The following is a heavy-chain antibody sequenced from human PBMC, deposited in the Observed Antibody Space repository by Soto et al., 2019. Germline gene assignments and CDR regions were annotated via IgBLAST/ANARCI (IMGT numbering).Heavy chain of an antibody. CDR2: MNPNSGNT. V-gene: IGHV1-8*01. D-gene: IGHD3-3*01. CDR1: GYTFTSYD. Sequence: GASVKVSCKASGYTFTSYDINWVRQATGQGLEWMGWMNPNSGNTGYAQKFQGRVTMTRNTSISTAYMELSSLRSEDTAVYYCARGEYYDFWSGYRPDYYMDVWGKGTTVTVSS. CDR3: ARGEYYDFWSGYRPDYYMDV. J-gene: IGHJ6*03.